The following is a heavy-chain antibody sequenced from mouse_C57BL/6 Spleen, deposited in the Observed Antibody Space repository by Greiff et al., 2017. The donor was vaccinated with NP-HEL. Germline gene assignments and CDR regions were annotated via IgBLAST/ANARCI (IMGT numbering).Heavy chain of an antibody. CDR2: ISSGGSYT. D-gene: IGHD1-1*01. CDR1: GFTFSSYG. V-gene: IGHV5-6*01. J-gene: IGHJ2*01. Sequence: EVKVVESGGDLVKPGGSLKLSCAASGFTFSSYGMSWVRQTPDKRLEWVATISSGGSYTYYPDSVKGRFTISRDNAKNTLYLQMSSLKSEDTAMYYCARRDYEDYWGQGTTLTVSS. CDR3: ARRDYEDY.